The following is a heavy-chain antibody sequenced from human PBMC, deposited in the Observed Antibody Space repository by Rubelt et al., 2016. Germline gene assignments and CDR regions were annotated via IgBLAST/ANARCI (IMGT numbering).Heavy chain of an antibody. V-gene: IGHV2-5*02. CDR1: GFSLSASGVG. CDR3: AHTTASRNYAMDV. CDR2: IYWADDK. J-gene: IGHJ6*02. Sequence: QITLKESGPTVVKPTQTLTLTCTFSGFSLSASGVGVVWIRQPPGKALEWLALIYWADDKRYSPSLQTRLTITKDNSENQGVLTMTDMDPVDTATYYCAHTTASRNYAMDVWGQGTTVTVSS.